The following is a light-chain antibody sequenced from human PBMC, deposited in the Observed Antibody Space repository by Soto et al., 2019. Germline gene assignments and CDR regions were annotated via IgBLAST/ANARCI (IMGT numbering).Light chain of an antibody. CDR2: DAS. J-gene: IGKJ1*01. Sequence: DIQMTQFPSTRSSSLGDRVTITCRARQSISIWLAWYQQKPGKAPKLLIYDASILKSGVPSRFSGSGSGTEFTLTIRSMKPDDFATYYCQQYNSYRTFGQGTKVDIK. CDR1: QSISIW. V-gene: IGKV1-5*01. CDR3: QQYNSYRT.